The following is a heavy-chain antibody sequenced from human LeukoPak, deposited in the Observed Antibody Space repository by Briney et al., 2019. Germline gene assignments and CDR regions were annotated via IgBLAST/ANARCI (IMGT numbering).Heavy chain of an antibody. Sequence: SETLSLTCTVSGGSISSGSYYWSWIRQPAGKGLEWIGRIYTSGSTNYNPSLKSRVTMSVDTSKNQFSLKLSSVTAADTAVYYCARDGPLVSWGQGTLVTVSS. V-gene: IGHV4-61*02. CDR2: IYTSGST. CDR1: GGSISSGSYY. D-gene: IGHD2-8*01. J-gene: IGHJ5*02. CDR3: ARDGPLVS.